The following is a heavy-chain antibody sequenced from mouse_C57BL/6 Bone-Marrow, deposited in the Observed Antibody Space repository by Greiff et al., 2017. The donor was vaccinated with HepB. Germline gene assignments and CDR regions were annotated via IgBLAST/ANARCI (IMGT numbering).Heavy chain of an antibody. Sequence: VKLMESGAELVKPGASVKISCKASGYAFSSYWMNWVKQRPGKGLEWIGQIYPGDGDTNYNGKFKGKATLTADKSSSTAYMQLSSLTSEDSAVYFCAKNPGESRYFDVWGTGTTVTVSS. CDR3: AKNPGESRYFDV. V-gene: IGHV1-80*01. D-gene: IGHD6-2*01. CDR1: GYAFSSYW. CDR2: IYPGDGDT. J-gene: IGHJ1*03.